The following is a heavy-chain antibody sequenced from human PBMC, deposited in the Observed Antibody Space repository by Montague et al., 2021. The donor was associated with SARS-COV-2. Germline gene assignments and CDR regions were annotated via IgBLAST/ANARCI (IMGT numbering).Heavy chain of an antibody. J-gene: IGHJ6*02. D-gene: IGHD3-3*01. Sequence: SETLSLTCTVSGGSISSSSYYWGWIRQPPGKGLEWIGSIYYSGSTYYNPSLKSRVTISVDTSKNQFSLKLSSVTAAGTAVYYCARDSAPSITIFGVVIRQQNPRYYYYGMDVWGQGTTVTVSS. CDR2: IYYSGST. CDR3: ARDSAPSITIFGVVIRQQNPRYYYYGMDV. V-gene: IGHV4-39*07. CDR1: GGSISSSSYY.